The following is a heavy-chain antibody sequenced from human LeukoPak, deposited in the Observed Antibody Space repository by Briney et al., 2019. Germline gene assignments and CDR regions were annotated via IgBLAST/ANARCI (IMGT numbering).Heavy chain of an antibody. CDR2: IRGDGGTA. CDR1: GFTFSSYW. Sequence: GGSLRLSCAASGFTFSSYWMHWVRQAPGKGVEWVSRIRGDGGTASYADSVRGRFTISRDNANNMLYLQMNSLRAEDTAVYYCARDVTGDIVVGVPAYWGQGTLVTVSS. V-gene: IGHV3-74*01. D-gene: IGHD2-15*01. CDR3: ARDVTGDIVVGVPAY. J-gene: IGHJ4*02.